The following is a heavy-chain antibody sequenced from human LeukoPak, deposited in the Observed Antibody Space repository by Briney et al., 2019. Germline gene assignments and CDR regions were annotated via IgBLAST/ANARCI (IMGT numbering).Heavy chain of an antibody. D-gene: IGHD5-12*01. Sequence: ASVKVSCKASGYTFTCYYLHWVRRAPGQGLEWMGWIHPNSGGTNYAHKFQGRVTMTRDTSINTAYMELSRLRSDDTAMYYCAREFIERGYSYASHDTFDIWGQGTMVTVSS. CDR2: IHPNSGGT. V-gene: IGHV1-2*07. J-gene: IGHJ3*02. CDR3: AREFIERGYSYASHDTFDI. CDR1: GYTFTCYY.